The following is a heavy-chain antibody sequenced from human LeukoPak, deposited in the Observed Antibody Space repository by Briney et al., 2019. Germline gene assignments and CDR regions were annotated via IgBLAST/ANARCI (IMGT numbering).Heavy chain of an antibody. CDR1: GGTFSSYA. D-gene: IGHD2-2*01. V-gene: IGHV1-69*13. Sequence: ASVKVSCKASGGTFSSYAISWVRQAPGQGLEWMGGIIPTFGTANYAQKFQGRVTITADESTSTAYMELSSLRSEDTAVYYCARDGGTSCSSCFQHWGQGTLVTVSS. J-gene: IGHJ1*01. CDR2: IIPTFGTA. CDR3: ARDGGTSCSSCFQH.